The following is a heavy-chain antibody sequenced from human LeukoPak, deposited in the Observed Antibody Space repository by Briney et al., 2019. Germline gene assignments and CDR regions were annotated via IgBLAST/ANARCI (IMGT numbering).Heavy chain of an antibody. CDR2: INSDGSST. CDR3: ARDLSDYGDAYYYGMDV. D-gene: IGHD4-17*01. CDR1: GFTFSSYW. V-gene: IGHV3-74*01. J-gene: IGHJ6*02. Sequence: GGSLRLSCAASGFTFSSYWMHWVRQAPGKGLVWVSRINSDGSSTSYADSVKSRFTISRDNAKNTLYLQMNSLRAEDTAVYYCARDLSDYGDAYYYGMDVWGQGTTVTVSS.